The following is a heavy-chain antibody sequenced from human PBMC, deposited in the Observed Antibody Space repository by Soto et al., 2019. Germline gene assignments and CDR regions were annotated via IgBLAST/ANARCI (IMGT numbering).Heavy chain of an antibody. J-gene: IGHJ4*02. CDR1: GFTFDIYW. V-gene: IGHV3-30-3*01. CDR3: ARDQGRSITCQLDY. Sequence: PGGSLRLSCAASGFTFDIYWMSWVRQAPGKGLEWVAVISYDGSNTYYADSVKGRFTISRDNMLYLQMNSLRAEDTAVYYCARDQGRSITCQLDYWGQGTLVTVSS. D-gene: IGHD2-2*01. CDR2: ISYDGSNT.